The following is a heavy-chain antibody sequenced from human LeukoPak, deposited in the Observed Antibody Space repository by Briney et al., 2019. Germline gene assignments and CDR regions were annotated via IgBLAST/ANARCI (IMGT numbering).Heavy chain of an antibody. J-gene: IGHJ4*02. CDR1: GFTFSSYD. D-gene: IGHD5-18*01. V-gene: IGHV3-13*01. CDR3: ARGVQLWFGEAVFDY. Sequence: GGSLRLSCEASGFTFSSYDMHWVRQATGKGLEWVSAIGTAGDTYYPGSVKGRFTISRENAKNSLYLQMNSLRAGDTAVYYCARGVQLWFGEAVFDYWGQGTLVTVSS. CDR2: IGTAGDT.